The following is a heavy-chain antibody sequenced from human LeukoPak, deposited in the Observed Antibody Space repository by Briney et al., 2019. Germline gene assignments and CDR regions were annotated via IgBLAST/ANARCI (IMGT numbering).Heavy chain of an antibody. Sequence: KPSETLSLTCTVSGGSVSSGSYYWSWIRQPPGKGLEWIGYIYYSGSTNYNPSLKSRVTISVDTSKSQFSLKLSSVTAADTAVYYCARWAAAAKFRWFDPWGQGTLVTVSS. CDR1: GGSVSSGSYY. CDR2: IYYSGST. D-gene: IGHD6-13*01. V-gene: IGHV4-61*01. J-gene: IGHJ5*02. CDR3: ARWAAAAKFRWFDP.